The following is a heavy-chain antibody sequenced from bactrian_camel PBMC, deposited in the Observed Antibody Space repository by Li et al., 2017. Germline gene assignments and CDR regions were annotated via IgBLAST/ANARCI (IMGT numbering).Heavy chain of an antibody. J-gene: IGHJ7*01. CDR2: IYTGDGTT. Sequence: HVQLVESGGGSVQGGGSLRLSCVVSGYTYSGNCMAWFRQAPGKEREGVATIYTGDGTTSYADSVKGRFTISQDNANGTLYLQMDSLRPEDTAMYYCASGPWGYCTRTKWEGGMNNWGKGTQVTVS. V-gene: IGHV3S1*01. CDR1: GYTYSGNC. D-gene: IGHD1*01.